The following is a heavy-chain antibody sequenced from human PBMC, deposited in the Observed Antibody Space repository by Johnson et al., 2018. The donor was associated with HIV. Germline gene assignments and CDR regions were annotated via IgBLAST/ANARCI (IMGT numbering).Heavy chain of an antibody. V-gene: IGHV3-53*01. CDR3: ARDGSPRDDSSGPDGAFDI. CDR1: GFTVSSNY. J-gene: IGHJ3*02. CDR2: IYSGGSP. D-gene: IGHD3-22*01. Sequence: VQLVESGGGLVQPGGSLRLSCAASGFTVSSNYMSWVRQAPGKGLEWVSVIYSGGSPYYADSVKGRFTISRYNSKNTLYLQMNSLRAEDTAVYYCARDGSPRDDSSGPDGAFDIWGQGTMVTVSS.